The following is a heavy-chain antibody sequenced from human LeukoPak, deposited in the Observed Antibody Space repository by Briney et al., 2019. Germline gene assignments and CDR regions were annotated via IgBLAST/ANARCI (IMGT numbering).Heavy chain of an antibody. CDR2: INHSGST. D-gene: IGHD5-18*01. J-gene: IGHJ5*01. CDR3: ARGRGYSYGSHKNWFDP. V-gene: IGHV4-34*01. CDR1: GGSFSGYY. Sequence: KPSETLSLTCAVYGGSFSGYYWSWIRQPPGKGLEWIGEINHSGSTNYNPSLKSQVTISVDTSKNQFSLKLSSVTAADTAVYYCARGRGYSYGSHKNWFDPWGQGTTVTVSS.